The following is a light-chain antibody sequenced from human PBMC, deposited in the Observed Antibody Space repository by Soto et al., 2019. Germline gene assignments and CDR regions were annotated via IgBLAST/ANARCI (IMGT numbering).Light chain of an antibody. J-gene: IGKJ5*01. CDR1: QSVRRY. V-gene: IGKV3-11*01. Sequence: ETVLTQSPATLSLSPGERATLSCRASQSVRRYLAWYQQKPGQAPRLLIYDASNRATGIPARFSGSGSGTDFTLTISSLAPEDFAVYYCQQHNNWPTFGQGTRLDIK. CDR3: QQHNNWPT. CDR2: DAS.